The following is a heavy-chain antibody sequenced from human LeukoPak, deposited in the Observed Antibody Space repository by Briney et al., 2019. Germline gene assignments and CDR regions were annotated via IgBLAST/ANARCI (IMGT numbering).Heavy chain of an antibody. CDR1: GGTFSSYA. J-gene: IGHJ6*02. CDR3: ARGPGGSGYGMDV. D-gene: IGHD3-10*01. V-gene: IGHV1-69*04. Sequence: SVKVSCKASGGTFSSYAISWVRQAPGQGLEWMGRIIPILGIANYAQKFQGRVTITADKSTSTAYMELSSLRSEDTAVYYCARGPGGSGYGMDVWGQGTTVTVSS. CDR2: IIPILGIA.